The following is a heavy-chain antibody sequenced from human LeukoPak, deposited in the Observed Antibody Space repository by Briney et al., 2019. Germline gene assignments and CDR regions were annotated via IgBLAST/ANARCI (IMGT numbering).Heavy chain of an antibody. D-gene: IGHD5-18*01. J-gene: IGHJ5*02. V-gene: IGHV1-69*13. CDR1: GGTFNNYA. CDR3: ARVTHTELSTWFDP. Sequence: SVRVSCKASGGTFNNYAINWVRQAPGQGLEWMGGIIPIFGSSNYAQKFQGRVTITADESTTTAYMELSSLRSEDTAVYYCARVTHTELSTWFDPWGQGTLVTVSS. CDR2: IIPIFGSS.